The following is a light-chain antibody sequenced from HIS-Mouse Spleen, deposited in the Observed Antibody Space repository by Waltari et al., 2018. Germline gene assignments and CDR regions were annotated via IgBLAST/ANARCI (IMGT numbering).Light chain of an antibody. J-gene: IGLJ3*02. V-gene: IGLV2-14*01. Sequence: QSALTQPASVSGSPGQSITISCTGTSSHVGGYNYVPWYQQHPGKAPKLMIYEVSNRPSGVSNRFSGSKSGNTASLTISGLQAEDEADYYCSSYTSSSTRVFGGGTKLTVL. CDR2: EVS. CDR3: SSYTSSSTRV. CDR1: SSHVGGYNY.